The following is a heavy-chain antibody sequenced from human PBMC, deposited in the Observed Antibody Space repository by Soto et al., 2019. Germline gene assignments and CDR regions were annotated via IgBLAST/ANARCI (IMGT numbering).Heavy chain of an antibody. CDR2: IWYDGSNK. CDR1: GFTFSSYG. CDR3: ARDGIGAYCSGGSCSPMNWFDP. J-gene: IGHJ5*02. V-gene: IGHV3-33*01. D-gene: IGHD2-15*01. Sequence: QVQLVESGGGVVQPGRSLRLSCAASGFTFSSYGMHWVRQAPGKGLEWVAVIWYDGSNKYYADSVKGRFTISRDNSKNTLYLQMNSLRAEDTAVYYCARDGIGAYCSGGSCSPMNWFDPWGQGTLVTVSS.